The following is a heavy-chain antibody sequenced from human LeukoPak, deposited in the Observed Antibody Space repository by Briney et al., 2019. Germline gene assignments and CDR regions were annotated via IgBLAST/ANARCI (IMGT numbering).Heavy chain of an antibody. V-gene: IGHV3-30-3*01. CDR1: GFTFSSYA. CDR3: ARGHRVPAAISYWFDP. J-gene: IGHJ5*02. CDR2: ISYDGSNK. D-gene: IGHD2-2*01. Sequence: QAGGSLRLSCTASGFTFSSYAMHWVRQAPGKGLEWVAVISYDGSNKYYADSVKGRFTISRDNSKNTLYLQMNSLRAEDTAVYYCARGHRVPAAISYWFDPWGQGTLVTVSS.